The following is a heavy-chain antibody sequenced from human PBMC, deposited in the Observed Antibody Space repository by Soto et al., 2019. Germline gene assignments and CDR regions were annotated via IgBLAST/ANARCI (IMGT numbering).Heavy chain of an antibody. V-gene: IGHV1-18*04. CDR2: ISAYNGNT. Sequence: QVQLVQSGAEVRKPGASVKVSCKASGYTFTSYGISWVRQAPGQGLEWMGWISAYNGNTNHAQKLQGRGTMTTDKSTSTAYRELRSLRSDDTAVYYCARDLRMVRGVIIITGDYWGQGTLVTVSS. J-gene: IGHJ4*02. D-gene: IGHD3-10*01. CDR3: ARDLRMVRGVIIITGDY. CDR1: GYTFTSYG.